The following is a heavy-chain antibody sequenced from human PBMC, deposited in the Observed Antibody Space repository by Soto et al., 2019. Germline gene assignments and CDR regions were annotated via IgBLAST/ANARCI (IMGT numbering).Heavy chain of an antibody. V-gene: IGHV1-2*02. CDR3: ASIKWGLNYYTGKDV. J-gene: IGHJ6*01. CDR2: ITPNTAAT. CDR1: GYSFSDYF. Sequence: ASVKVSCKPSGYSFSDYFTQWVRQAPGQGLEWVAWITPNTAATNYAKKFQGRVSLTWDTSSPTAYMELTRLRPDDTAVYYCASIKWGLNYYTGKDVCGRVT. D-gene: IGHD3-10*01.